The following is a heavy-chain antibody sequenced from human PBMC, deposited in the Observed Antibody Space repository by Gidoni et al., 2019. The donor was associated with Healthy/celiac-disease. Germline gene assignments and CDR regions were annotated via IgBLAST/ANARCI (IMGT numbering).Heavy chain of an antibody. CDR2: IYPGDSDT. V-gene: IGHV5-51*03. D-gene: IGHD4-17*01. CDR3: ASRDYGDHGGGAFDI. Sequence: EVQLVQSGAEGQKPGESLKISCKGSGYSFTSYWIGWVRQMPGKGLKWMGIIYPGDSDTRYSPSFQGQVTIAADKSISTAYLQWSSLKASDTAMYYCASRDYGDHGGGAFDIWGQGTMVTVSS. CDR1: GYSFTSYW. J-gene: IGHJ3*02.